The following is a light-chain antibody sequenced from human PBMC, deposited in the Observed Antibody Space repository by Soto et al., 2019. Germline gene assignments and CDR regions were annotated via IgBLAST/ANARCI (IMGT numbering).Light chain of an antibody. V-gene: IGLV1-44*01. Sequence: QSVLTQPPSASGTPGQRVTISCSGSSSNIGRNTVNWYQQLPGTAPKVLIYSNNQRPSGVPGRLSGSKSGTSASLAISGLQSEDEADYYCAAWDDSLNAVVFGGGTQLTVL. J-gene: IGLJ2*01. CDR2: SNN. CDR3: AAWDDSLNAVV. CDR1: SSNIGRNT.